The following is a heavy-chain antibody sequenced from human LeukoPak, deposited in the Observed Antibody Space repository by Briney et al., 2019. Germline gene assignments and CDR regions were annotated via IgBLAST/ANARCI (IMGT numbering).Heavy chain of an antibody. D-gene: IGHD3-22*01. Sequence: PGGSLRLSCAASGFTVSSNYMSWVRQAPGKGLEWVSVIYSGGSTYYADSVKGRFTISRDNSKNTLYLQMNSLRAEDTAVYYCARVLEGYDYYSDWGGQATLVTASS. J-gene: IGHJ4*02. CDR2: IYSGGST. CDR3: ARVLEGYDYYSDW. CDR1: GFTVSSNY. V-gene: IGHV3-53*01.